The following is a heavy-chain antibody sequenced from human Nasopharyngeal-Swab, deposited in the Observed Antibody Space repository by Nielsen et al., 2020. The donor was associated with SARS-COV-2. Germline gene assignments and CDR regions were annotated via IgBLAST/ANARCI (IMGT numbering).Heavy chain of an antibody. CDR1: GGSISSSSYY. CDR2: IYYSGST. D-gene: IGHD6-13*01. V-gene: IGHV4-39*01. J-gene: IGHJ3*02. Sequence: ETLSLTCTVSGGSISSSSYYWGRIRQPPGKGLEWIGRIYYSGSTYYNPSLKSRVTISVDTSKNQFSLKLSSVTAADTAVYYCAGQPYSSSWYGGDAFDIWGQGTMVTVSS. CDR3: AGQPYSSSWYGGDAFDI.